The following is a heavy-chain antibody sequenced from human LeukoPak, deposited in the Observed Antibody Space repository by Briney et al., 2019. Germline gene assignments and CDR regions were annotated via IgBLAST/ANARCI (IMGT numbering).Heavy chain of an antibody. CDR2: ISGSGGST. Sequence: GGSLRLSCAASGFTFSSYAMSWVRQAPGKGLEWVSAISGSGGSTYYADSVKGRFTISRDNSKNTLYLQMNSLRAEDTAVYYCARGDSGWYSGHWGQGTLVTVSS. J-gene: IGHJ4*02. CDR1: GFTFSSYA. D-gene: IGHD6-19*01. CDR3: ARGDSGWYSGH. V-gene: IGHV3-23*01.